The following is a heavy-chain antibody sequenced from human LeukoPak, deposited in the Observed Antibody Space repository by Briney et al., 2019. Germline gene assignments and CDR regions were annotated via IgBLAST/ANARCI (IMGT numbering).Heavy chain of an antibody. Sequence: PGGSLRLSCAASGFTFSSYWMSWVRQAPGKGLEWVANIKQDGGEKYYVDSVKGRFTISRDNAKNSPYLQMNSLRAEDTAVYYCARDREWELPADAFDIWGQGTMVTVSS. V-gene: IGHV3-7*01. CDR3: ARDREWELPADAFDI. J-gene: IGHJ3*02. D-gene: IGHD1-26*01. CDR1: GFTFSSYW. CDR2: IKQDGGEK.